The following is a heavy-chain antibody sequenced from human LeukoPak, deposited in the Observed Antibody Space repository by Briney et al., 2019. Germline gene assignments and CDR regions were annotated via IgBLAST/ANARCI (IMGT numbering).Heavy chain of an antibody. D-gene: IGHD6-13*01. CDR3: AKEILAAAGTFGY. Sequence: GESLRLSCAASGFTFSSYAMHWVRQAPGKGLEWVAVISYDGSNKYYADSVKGRFTISRDNSKNTLYLRMNSLRAEDTAVYYCAKEILAAAGTFGYWGQGTLVTVSS. CDR2: ISYDGSNK. V-gene: IGHV3-30*04. J-gene: IGHJ4*02. CDR1: GFTFSSYA.